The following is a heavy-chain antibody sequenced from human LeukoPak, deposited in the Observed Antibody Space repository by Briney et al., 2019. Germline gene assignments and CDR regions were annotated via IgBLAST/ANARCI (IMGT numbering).Heavy chain of an antibody. D-gene: IGHD6-13*01. V-gene: IGHV3-21*01. CDR1: GFTFSSYS. CDR3: VRGIEQQLRTLGY. J-gene: IGHJ4*02. Sequence: GGSLRLSCAASGFTFSSYSMNWVRQAPGKGLEWVSFISSSSSNIYYADSVKGRFTISRDNAKHTLYLQMNSLRDEDTAVYYCVRGIEQQLRTLGYWGQGILVTVSS. CDR2: ISSSSSNI.